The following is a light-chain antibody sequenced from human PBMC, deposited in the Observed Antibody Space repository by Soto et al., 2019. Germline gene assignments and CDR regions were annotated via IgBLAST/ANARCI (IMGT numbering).Light chain of an antibody. J-gene: IGKJ4*01. V-gene: IGKV3-20*01. Sequence: EIVLTQSPGTLSLSPGERATLSCRASQSVNNNYLAWYQQKPGQAPRLLIYGASSRATGIPDRFSGSGSGTEFALTISRLEPEDFAVYYCQQYGSLVTFGGGTKVEIK. CDR1: QSVNNNY. CDR2: GAS. CDR3: QQYGSLVT.